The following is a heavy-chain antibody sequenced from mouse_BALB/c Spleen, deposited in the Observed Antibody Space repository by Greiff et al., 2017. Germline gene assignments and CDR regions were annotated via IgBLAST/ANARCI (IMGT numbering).Heavy chain of an antibody. J-gene: IGHJ2*01. Sequence: VKLVESGTVLARPGASVKMSCKASGYTFTSYWMHWVKQRPGQGLEWIGAIYPGNSDTSYNQKFKGKAKLTAVTSTSTAYMELSSLTNEDSAVYYCTRFPLDDDGGQGTTLTVSS. CDR1: GYTFTSYW. CDR2: IYPGNSDT. CDR3: TRFPLDDD. V-gene: IGHV1-5*01.